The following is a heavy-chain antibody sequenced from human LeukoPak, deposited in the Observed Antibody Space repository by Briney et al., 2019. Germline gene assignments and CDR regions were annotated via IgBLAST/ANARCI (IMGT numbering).Heavy chain of an antibody. Sequence: GASVKVSCKASGGTFSSYAISWVRQAPGQGLEWRGGIIPIFGTANYAQKFQGRVTITADESTSTAYMELSSLRSEDTAVYYCARAVKSRWLAAPFDYWGQGTLVTVSS. J-gene: IGHJ4*02. CDR1: GGTFSSYA. CDR2: IIPIFGTA. V-gene: IGHV1-69*13. D-gene: IGHD6-19*01. CDR3: ARAVKSRWLAAPFDY.